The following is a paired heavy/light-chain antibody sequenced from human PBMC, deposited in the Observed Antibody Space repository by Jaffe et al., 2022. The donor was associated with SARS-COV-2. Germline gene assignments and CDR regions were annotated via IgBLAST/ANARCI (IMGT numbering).Heavy chain of an antibody. V-gene: IGHV1-46*04. CDR1: GYTFTIYY. CDR3: ARERGGLGYYASGECDY. Sequence: QVQLVQSGAEMKKPGASVKVSCKASGYTFTIYYIHWVRQAPGQGLEWIGIINPSGGTTTYAQKLQDRVTVTRDTSTSTVYMELSSLRSEDTAVYYCARERGGLGYYASGECDYWGQGSLVTVSS. J-gene: IGHJ4*02. CDR2: INPSGGTT. D-gene: IGHD3-10*01.
Light chain of an antibody. CDR3: QQYYNIPRT. V-gene: IGKV4-1*01. Sequence: DIVMTQSPDSLAVSLGERATINCKSSQSVLYSSNNKNYLAWYQQNPGQPPKLLIYWASTRESGVPDRFSGSGSGTDFTLTISSLQAEDVAVYYCQQYYNIPRTFGQGTKVEIK. CDR2: WAS. J-gene: IGKJ1*01. CDR1: QSVLYSSNNKNY.